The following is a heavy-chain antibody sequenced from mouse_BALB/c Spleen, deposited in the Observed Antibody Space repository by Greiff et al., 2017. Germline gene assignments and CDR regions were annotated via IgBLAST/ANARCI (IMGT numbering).Heavy chain of an antibody. V-gene: IGHV3-1*02. D-gene: IGHD1-1*01. CDR3: ARSPLTTVVADYFDY. J-gene: IGHJ2*01. CDR1: GYSITSGYS. Sequence: VQLKESGPDLVKPSQSLSLTCTVTGYSITSGYSWHWIRQFPGNKLEWMGYIHYSGSTNYNPSLKSRISITRDTSKNQFFLQLNSVTTEDTATYYYARSPLTTVVADYFDYWGQGTTLTVSS. CDR2: IHYSGST.